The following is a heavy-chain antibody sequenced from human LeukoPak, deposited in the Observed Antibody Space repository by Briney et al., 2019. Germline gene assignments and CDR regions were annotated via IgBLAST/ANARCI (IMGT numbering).Heavy chain of an antibody. D-gene: IGHD3-3*01. CDR1: GYTFTIYG. CDR2: ISAYNGNT. CDR3: ARSYYDFWSGHRLPLDY. J-gene: IGHJ4*02. Sequence: ASVKVSCKASGYTFTIYGISWVRQAPGQGLEWMGWISAYNGNTNYAQKLQGRVTMTTDTSTSTAYMELRSLRSDDTAVYYCARSYYDFWSGHRLPLDYWGQGTLVTVSS. V-gene: IGHV1-18*01.